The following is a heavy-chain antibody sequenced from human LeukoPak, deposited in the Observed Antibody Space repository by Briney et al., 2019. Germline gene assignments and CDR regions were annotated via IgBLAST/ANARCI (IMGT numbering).Heavy chain of an antibody. Sequence: GGSLRLSCAASGFTFSDYYMSWIRQAPGKGLEWVSYISSSSGYTNYADSVKGRFTISRDNAKNSLYLQMNSLRAEDTAVYYCARIEYYYGMDVWGQGTTVTVSS. CDR3: ARIEYYYGMDV. CDR1: GFTFSDYY. V-gene: IGHV3-11*06. D-gene: IGHD1-26*01. CDR2: ISSSSGYT. J-gene: IGHJ6*02.